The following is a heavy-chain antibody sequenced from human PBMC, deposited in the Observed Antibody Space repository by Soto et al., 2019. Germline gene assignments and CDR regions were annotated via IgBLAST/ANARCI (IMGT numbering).Heavy chain of an antibody. CDR3: ARDRNIVVVPAAIADY. J-gene: IGHJ4*02. D-gene: IGHD2-2*01. CDR2: IWYDGIKK. CDR1: GFTFSSYG. V-gene: IGHV3-33*01. Sequence: QVQLVESGGGVVQPGRSLRLSCAASGFTFSSYGMHWVRQAPGKGLEWVAVIWYDGIKKHYADSVKGRFTISRDNSKNTLYLEMNSLRVEDMAVYYCARDRNIVVVPAAIADYWGQGTLVTVSS.